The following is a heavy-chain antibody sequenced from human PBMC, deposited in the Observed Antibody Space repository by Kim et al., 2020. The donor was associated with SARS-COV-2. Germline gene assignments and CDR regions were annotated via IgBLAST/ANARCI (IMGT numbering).Heavy chain of an antibody. J-gene: IGHJ6*03. Sequence: GGSLRLSCAASGFTVSRNYMRWVRQAPGKGLEWVSVIYSGGSTYYANSVKGRFTISRDNSKNTLYLQMNSLRAEDTAVSYCARVRSLAYYYYMDVWGKGTPVTVSS. CDR1: GFTVSRNY. CDR3: ARVRSLAYYYYMDV. D-gene: IGHD3-3*01. CDR2: IYSGGST. V-gene: IGHV3-66*01.